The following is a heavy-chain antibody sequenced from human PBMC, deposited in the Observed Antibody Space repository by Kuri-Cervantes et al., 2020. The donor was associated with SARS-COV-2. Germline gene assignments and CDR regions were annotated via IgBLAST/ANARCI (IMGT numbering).Heavy chain of an antibody. CDR2: VDFGGST. CDR3: ARMSGNRIL. V-gene: IGHV4-4*07. J-gene: IGHJ4*02. CDR1: GASISGSY. Sequence: SETLSLTCTVSGASISGSYWSWIRQPAGKGLEWIGRVDFGGSTNYNPSLKSRVIMSVDTPKNQFSLKLISVTAADTAVYYCARMSGNRILWGQGALVTVSS. D-gene: IGHD1-26*01.